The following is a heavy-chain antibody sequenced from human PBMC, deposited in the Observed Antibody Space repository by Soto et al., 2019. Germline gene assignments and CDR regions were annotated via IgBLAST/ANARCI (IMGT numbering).Heavy chain of an antibody. CDR2: IYHSGST. CDR3: ARNQAAARRAGGGYYYGMDV. Sequence: KPSETLSLTCAVSGGSISSSNWWSWVRQPPGKGLEWIGEIYHSGSTNSNPSLKSRVTISVDKSKNQFSLKLSSVTAADTAVYYCARNQAAARRAGGGYYYGMDVWGQGTTVTVSS. D-gene: IGHD3-16*01. CDR1: GGSISSSNW. V-gene: IGHV4-4*02. J-gene: IGHJ6*02.